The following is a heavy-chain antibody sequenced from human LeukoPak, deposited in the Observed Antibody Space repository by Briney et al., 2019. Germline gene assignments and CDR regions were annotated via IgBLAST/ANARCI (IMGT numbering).Heavy chain of an antibody. V-gene: IGHV4-59*11. J-gene: IGHJ5*01. CDR1: GFTFNNHY. Sequence: GSLRLSCAASGFTFNNHYMSWIRQPPGKGLEWIGHRHDSGSSNYNPSLKSRVTISIDTSKNQLSLILNSVTAADTADYYCARAPVVRGVFGWFDFWGQGLLVTVSS. D-gene: IGHD3-10*01. CDR2: RHDSGSS. CDR3: ARAPVVRGVFGWFDF.